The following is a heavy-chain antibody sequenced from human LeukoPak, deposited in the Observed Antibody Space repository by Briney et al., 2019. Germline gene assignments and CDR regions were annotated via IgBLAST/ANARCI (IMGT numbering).Heavy chain of an antibody. CDR3: ARGLITMVRGDNYYFDY. J-gene: IGHJ4*02. D-gene: IGHD3-10*01. CDR2: INHSGST. V-gene: IGHV4-34*01. CDR1: GGSFSGYY. Sequence: PSETLSLTCAVYGGSFSGYYWSWIRQPPGKGLEWIGEINHSGSTSYNPSLKSRVTISVDTSKNQFSLKLSSVTAADTAVYYCARGLITMVRGDNYYFDYWGQGTLVTVSS.